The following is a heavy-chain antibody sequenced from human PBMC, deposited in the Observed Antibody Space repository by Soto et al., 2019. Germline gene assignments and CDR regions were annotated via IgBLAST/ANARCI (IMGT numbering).Heavy chain of an antibody. CDR1: GFTFSDHY. J-gene: IGHJ4*02. D-gene: IGHD3-9*01. CDR2: TRNKANSYTT. CDR3: ARVNVMTGYYEIDY. V-gene: IGHV3-72*01. Sequence: EVQLVESGGGLVQPGGSLRLSCAASGFTFSDHYMDWVRQAPGKGLEWVGRTRNKANSYTTEYAASVKGRFTISRDDSKNSLYLQMNSLKTEDTAVYYCARVNVMTGYYEIDYWGQGTLVTVSS.